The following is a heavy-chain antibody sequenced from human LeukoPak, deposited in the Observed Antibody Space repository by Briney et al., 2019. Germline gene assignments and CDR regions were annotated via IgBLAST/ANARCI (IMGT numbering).Heavy chain of an antibody. J-gene: IGHJ4*02. CDR1: GFTFKSYS. CDR3: ARAAGHYFDY. Sequence: GGSLGLSGVASGFTFKSYSMNWVRQAPGKGLEWVSFITSTSSDLFYSDSVKGRFTVSRDNARNSLYLQMNSLTAEDTAVYYCARAAGHYFDYWGQGSLVTVSS. D-gene: IGHD3-10*01. CDR2: ITSTSSDL. V-gene: IGHV3-21*05.